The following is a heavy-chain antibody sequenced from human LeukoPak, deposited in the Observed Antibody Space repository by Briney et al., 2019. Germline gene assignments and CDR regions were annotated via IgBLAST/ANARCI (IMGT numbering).Heavy chain of an antibody. CDR2: INHSGST. CDR1: GGSFSGSY. V-gene: IGHV4-34*01. CDR3: ARRIAVAGLFDY. J-gene: IGHJ4*02. D-gene: IGHD6-19*01. Sequence: SETLSLTCAVYGGSFSGSYWSWIRQPPGKGLEWIGEINHSGSTNYNPSLKSRVTISVDTSKNQFSLKLSSVTAADAAVYYCARRIAVAGLFDYWGQGTLVTVSS.